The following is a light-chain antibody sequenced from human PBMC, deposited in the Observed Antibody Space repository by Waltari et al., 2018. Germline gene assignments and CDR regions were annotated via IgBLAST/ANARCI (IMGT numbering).Light chain of an antibody. J-gene: IGLJ2*01. CDR1: SPNLGTNH. V-gene: IGLV1-44*01. Sequence: QSVLTQPPSASGTPGQRVPIPCSGSSPNLGTNHANWYQQPPGTAPKLLIYSTNQWPSGVPDRFSGSKSGTSASLAISELQSEDEADYYCASWDDSLNALLFGGGTKLTVL. CDR3: ASWDDSLNALL. CDR2: STN.